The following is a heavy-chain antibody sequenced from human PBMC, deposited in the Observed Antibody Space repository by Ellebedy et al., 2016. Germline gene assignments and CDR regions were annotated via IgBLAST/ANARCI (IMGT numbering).Heavy chain of an antibody. CDR2: IYPGDSDT. CDR3: ARGRDSYGQNFDY. D-gene: IGHD5-18*01. J-gene: IGHJ4*02. Sequence: GGSLRLSCKGSGYSFTSYWIGWVRQMPGKGLEWMGSIYPGDSDTRYSPSFQGQVTISADKSISTAYQQWSSLKTSDTAMYHCARGRDSYGQNFDYWGQGTLVTVSS. CDR1: GYSFTSYW. V-gene: IGHV5-51*01.